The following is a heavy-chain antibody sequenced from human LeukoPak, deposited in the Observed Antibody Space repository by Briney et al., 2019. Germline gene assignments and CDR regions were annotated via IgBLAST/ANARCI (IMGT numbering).Heavy chain of an antibody. J-gene: IGHJ5*02. CDR3: ARSASYYDFWSGPNWFDP. D-gene: IGHD3-3*01. CDR2: IYYSGST. Sequence: SETLSLTCTVSGGSISSCYGSWLRQPPGKGLEWIGYIYYSGSTNYNPSLKSRVTISVDTSKNQFSLKLSSVTAADTAVYYCARSASYYDFWSGPNWFDPWGQGTLVTVSS. V-gene: IGHV4-59*01. CDR1: GGSISSCY.